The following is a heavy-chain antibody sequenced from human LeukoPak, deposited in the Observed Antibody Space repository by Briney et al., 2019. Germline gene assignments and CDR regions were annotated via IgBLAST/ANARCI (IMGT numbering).Heavy chain of an antibody. CDR3: ARALPHYYGDYILGYYGMDV. Sequence: GGSLRLSCAASGFTFSSYDMHWVRQATGKGLKWVSAIGTAGDTYYPGSVKGRFTISRENAKNSLYLQMNSLRAGDTAVYYCARALPHYYGDYILGYYGMDVWGQGTTVTVSS. D-gene: IGHD4-17*01. V-gene: IGHV3-13*01. J-gene: IGHJ6*02. CDR1: GFTFSSYD. CDR2: IGTAGDT.